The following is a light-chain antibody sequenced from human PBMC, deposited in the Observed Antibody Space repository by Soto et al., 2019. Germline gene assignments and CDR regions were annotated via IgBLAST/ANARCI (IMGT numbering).Light chain of an antibody. CDR2: DAY. V-gene: IGKV3-11*01. Sequence: EVVLTQSPVTLSLSPGERATLSCRASQSFRGLLAWYQQKPGQPPRLPIYDAYNRATGIPPRFSGSGSGTDFTLTISSLEPEDSAVYYCQQRHMWPITFGQGTRLEIK. CDR3: QQRHMWPIT. CDR1: QSFRGL. J-gene: IGKJ5*01.